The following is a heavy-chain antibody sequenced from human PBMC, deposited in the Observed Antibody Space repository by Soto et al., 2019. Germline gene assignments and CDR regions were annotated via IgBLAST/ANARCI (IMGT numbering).Heavy chain of an antibody. CDR3: AREGEMTYYYYGLDV. CDR1: GYTFTTYG. J-gene: IGHJ6*02. D-gene: IGHD3-16*01. V-gene: IGHV1-18*01. CDR2: ISGYNGHT. Sequence: QVQLVQSGAEVRKPGASVKVSCKASGYTFTTYGISWVRQAPGQGLEWMGLISGYNGHTKYAQKCQGRVTMTTDTSTSTVYMDLRSLRSDDTAVYYCAREGEMTYYYYGLDVWGQGTTFTVYS.